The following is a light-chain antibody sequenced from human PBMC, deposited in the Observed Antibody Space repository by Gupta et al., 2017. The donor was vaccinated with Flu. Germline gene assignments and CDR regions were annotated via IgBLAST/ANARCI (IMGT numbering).Light chain of an antibody. Sequence: SSELTQAPAVSVALGQTVRITCHGDSLRNAYASWYHQKPGQAPVLFIYSKNIRPSGNPDRFSGSSSGNTASLTITGAQAEEEADQYCNARDMTDTHQAVFGGGTKLTVL. V-gene: IGLV3-19*01. CDR1: SLRNAY. J-gene: IGLJ3*02. CDR3: NARDMTDTHQAV. CDR2: SKN.